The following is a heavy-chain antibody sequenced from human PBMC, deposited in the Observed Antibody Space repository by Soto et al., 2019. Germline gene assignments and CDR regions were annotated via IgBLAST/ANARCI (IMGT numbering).Heavy chain of an antibody. D-gene: IGHD5-18*01. V-gene: IGHV4-59*02. CDR2: MHYTGFS. J-gene: IGHJ4*02. CDR3: ATCYGNAWYTY. CDR1: GDSVTSHY. Sequence: PSETLYLTCSFSGDSVTSHYLTWIRQSPEKGLEWIGYMHYTGFSHYNPSLKSRLTISVDRSKNQFTLQLTSVTVEDTAVYYYATCYGNAWYTYWGQGIQVTVSS.